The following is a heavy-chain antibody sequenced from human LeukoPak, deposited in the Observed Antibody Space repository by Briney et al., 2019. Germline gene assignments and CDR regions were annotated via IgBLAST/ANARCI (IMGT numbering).Heavy chain of an antibody. Sequence: GESLKISCQASGYNFANYWIGWVRQGPGKGLGWMGLIYGGDSDTRYNPSFQGHVRISADKSIVTAYLQWNSLKASDTAMYYCARKRWADAFDVWGQGTMVTVSS. J-gene: IGHJ3*01. CDR2: IYGGDSDT. CDR1: GYNFANYW. CDR3: ARKRWADAFDV. D-gene: IGHD4-23*01. V-gene: IGHV5-51*01.